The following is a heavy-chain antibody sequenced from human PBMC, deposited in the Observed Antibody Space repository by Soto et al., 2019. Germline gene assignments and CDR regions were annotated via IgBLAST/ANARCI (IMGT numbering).Heavy chain of an antibody. CDR1: GFTFSSYA. D-gene: IGHD3-22*01. V-gene: IGHV3-23*01. Sequence: GGSLRLSCAASGFTFSSYAMSWVRQAPGKGLEWVSAISGSGGSTYYADSVKGRFTISRDNSKNTLYLQMNSLRAEDTAVYYCAKDRHRQPEYYYDSSGYGPQFDYWGQGTLVTVSS. CDR2: ISGSGGST. CDR3: AKDRHRQPEYYYDSSGYGPQFDY. J-gene: IGHJ4*02.